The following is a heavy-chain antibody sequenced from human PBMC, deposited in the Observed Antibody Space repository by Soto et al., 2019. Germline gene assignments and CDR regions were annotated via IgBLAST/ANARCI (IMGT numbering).Heavy chain of an antibody. CDR3: ARADIVVVPAATNGFDP. Sequence: SVKVSCKASGGTFSSYAISWVRQAPGQGLEWMGGIIPIFGTANYAQKFQGRVTITADESTSTAYMELSILRSEDTAVYYCARADIVVVPAATNGFDPWGQGTLVTVSS. CDR1: GGTFSSYA. J-gene: IGHJ5*02. V-gene: IGHV1-69*13. D-gene: IGHD2-2*01. CDR2: IIPIFGTA.